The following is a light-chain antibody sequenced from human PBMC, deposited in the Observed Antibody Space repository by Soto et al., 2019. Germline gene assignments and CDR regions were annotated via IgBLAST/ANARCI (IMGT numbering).Light chain of an antibody. V-gene: IGLV1-40*01. Sequence: QPVLTQPPSVSGAPGQRVTISCTGSRSNIGAGYDVHWYQQLPGTAPKLLIYGNSNRPSGVPDRFSGSKSGTSASLAITGLQAEDEADYYCQSYDSSLSGSNVFGTGTKLTVL. CDR1: RSNIGAGYD. CDR2: GNS. J-gene: IGLJ1*01. CDR3: QSYDSSLSGSNV.